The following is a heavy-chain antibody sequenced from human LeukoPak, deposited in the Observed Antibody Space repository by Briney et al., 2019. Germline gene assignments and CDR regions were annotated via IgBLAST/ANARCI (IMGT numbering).Heavy chain of an antibody. Sequence: SETLSLTCTVSGGSISSSSYYWGWIRQPPGRGLEWIGYIYYTGSTNYNPSLKSRVTISLDTSKTQFSLKLSSVTAADTAVYYCARVPYDSSGYYYGWFDPWGQGSLVTVSS. CDR3: ARVPYDSSGYYYGWFDP. D-gene: IGHD3-22*01. CDR1: GGSISSSSYY. J-gene: IGHJ5*02. CDR2: IYYTGST. V-gene: IGHV4-61*05.